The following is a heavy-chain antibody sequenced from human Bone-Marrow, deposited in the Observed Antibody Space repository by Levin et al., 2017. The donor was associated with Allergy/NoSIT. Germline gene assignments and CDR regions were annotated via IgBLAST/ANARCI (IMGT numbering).Heavy chain of an antibody. J-gene: IGHJ4*02. V-gene: IGHV3-11*01. CDR3: ARGSDQYYDSSGYFHS. CDR2: ISSSTHTI. D-gene: IGHD3-22*01. Sequence: GESLKISCAASGFIFTDYYMSWIRQAPGRGLEWVSYISSSTHTIYYADSVKGRFTISRDNADNSLYLEMNNLRGEDTAVYYCARGSDQYYDSSGYFHSWGQGTLVTVSS. CDR1: GFIFTDYY.